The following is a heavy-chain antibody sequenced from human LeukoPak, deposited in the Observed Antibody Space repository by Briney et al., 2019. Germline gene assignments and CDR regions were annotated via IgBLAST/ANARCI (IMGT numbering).Heavy chain of an antibody. D-gene: IGHD3-22*01. V-gene: IGHV4-39*01. CDR3: ARTGYDSSGYYYYFDY. CDR1: GGSTSSSSYY. J-gene: IGHJ4*02. Sequence: SETLSLTCTVSGGSTSSSSYYWGWIRQPPGKGLEWIGRIYYSGSTYYNPSLKSRVTISVDTSKNQFSLKLSSVTAADTAVYYCARTGYDSSGYYYYFDYWGQGTLVTVSS. CDR2: IYYSGST.